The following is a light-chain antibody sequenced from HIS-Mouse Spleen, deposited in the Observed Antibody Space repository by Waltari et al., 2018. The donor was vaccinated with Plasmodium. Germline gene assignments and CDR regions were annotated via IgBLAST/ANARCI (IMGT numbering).Light chain of an antibody. CDR3: SSYTSSSTLNYV. CDR1: SSDVGGYNY. J-gene: IGLJ1*01. V-gene: IGLV2-14*03. CDR2: DVS. Sequence: QSALTQPASVSGSPGQSITISCTGTSSDVGGYNYVSWYQQHPGKAPKLMSYDVSNRPSVVSNRFSGSKSGNTSSLTSSGLQAEDEADYYCSSYTSSSTLNYVVGTGTKVTVL.